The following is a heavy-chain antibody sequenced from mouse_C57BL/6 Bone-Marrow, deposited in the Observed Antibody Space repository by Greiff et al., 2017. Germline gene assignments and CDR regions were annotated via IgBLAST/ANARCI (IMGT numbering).Heavy chain of an antibody. J-gene: IGHJ2*01. CDR2: IDPENGDT. CDR1: GFNIKDDY. V-gene: IGHV14-4*01. Sequence: LVESGAELVRPGASVKLSCTASGFNIKDDYMHWVKQRPEQGLEWIGWIDPENGDTEYASKFQGKATITADTSSNTAYLQLSSLTSEDTAVYYCTTAYGSLFDYWGQGTTLTVSS. D-gene: IGHD2-2*01. CDR3: TTAYGSLFDY.